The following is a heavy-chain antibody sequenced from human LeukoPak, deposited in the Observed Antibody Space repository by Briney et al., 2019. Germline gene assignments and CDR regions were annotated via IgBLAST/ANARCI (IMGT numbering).Heavy chain of an antibody. CDR3: ARGLGWCSSTSCYYYMDV. CDR1: GFTFSSYW. D-gene: IGHD2-2*01. Sequence: GGSLRLSCAVSGFTFSSYWMSWVRQAPGKGLEWVANMKPDGSEKYYVDSVKGRFTISRDTSKNSLYLQMNSLRAEDTAVYYCARGLGWCSSTSCYYYMDVWGKGTTVTVSS. J-gene: IGHJ6*03. CDR2: MKPDGSEK. V-gene: IGHV3-7*01.